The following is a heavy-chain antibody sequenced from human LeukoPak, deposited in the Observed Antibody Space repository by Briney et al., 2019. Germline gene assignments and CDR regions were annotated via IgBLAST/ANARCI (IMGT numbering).Heavy chain of an antibody. CDR1: GFTFGDYA. D-gene: IGHD2-2*02. V-gene: IGHV3-49*04. J-gene: IGHJ4*02. CDR3: TRVGGGYCSSTSCYIGY. Sequence: GGSLRLSCTASGFTFGDYAMSWVRQAPGKGLEWVGFIRSKAYGGTTEYAASVKGRFTISRDDSKSIAYLQMNSLKTEDTAVYYCTRVGGGYCSSTSCYIGYWGQGTLVTVSS. CDR2: IRSKAYGGTT.